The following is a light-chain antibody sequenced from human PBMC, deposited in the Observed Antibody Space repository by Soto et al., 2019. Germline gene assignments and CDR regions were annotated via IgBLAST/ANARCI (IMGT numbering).Light chain of an antibody. CDR1: SSNIGAGYD. Sequence: QSALTQPPSVSGAPGQRVTISCTGSSSNIGAGYDVHWYQQLPGTAPKLLIYGNSNRPSGVPDRFSGSKSGTSASLAITGLQAEDEADCYCQSYDSSLSVVFGGGTKLTVL. CDR2: GNS. V-gene: IGLV1-40*01. J-gene: IGLJ2*01. CDR3: QSYDSSLSVV.